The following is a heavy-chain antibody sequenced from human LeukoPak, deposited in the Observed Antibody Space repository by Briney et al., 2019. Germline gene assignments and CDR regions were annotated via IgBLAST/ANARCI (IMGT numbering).Heavy chain of an antibody. V-gene: IGHV3-9*01. D-gene: IGHD3-22*01. CDR1: GFTFDDYA. J-gene: IGHJ3*02. CDR2: ICWNSGSI. CDR3: AKDVFDSSGPLGAFDI. Sequence: GRSLRLSCAASGFTFDDYAMHWVRQSPGKGLAWVSGICWNSGSIGYADSVKGRFTISRDNAKNSLYLQMNSLRAEDTALYYCAKDVFDSSGPLGAFDIWGQGTMVTVSS.